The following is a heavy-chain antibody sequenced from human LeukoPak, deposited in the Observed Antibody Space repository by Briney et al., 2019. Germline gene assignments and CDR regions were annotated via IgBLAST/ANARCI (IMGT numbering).Heavy chain of an antibody. J-gene: IGHJ3*02. D-gene: IGHD1-26*01. CDR3: ARHKEIRTYYDALRI. CDR1: GGSISSGSYY. CDR2: IYTSGST. Sequence: SETLSLTCTVSGGSISSGSYYWSWIRQPAGKGLEWIGRIYTSGSTNYNPSLKSRLTISVDTSKNQFSLKLSSVTAADTAVYYCARHKEIRTYYDALRIWGQGTMVTVSS. V-gene: IGHV4-61*02.